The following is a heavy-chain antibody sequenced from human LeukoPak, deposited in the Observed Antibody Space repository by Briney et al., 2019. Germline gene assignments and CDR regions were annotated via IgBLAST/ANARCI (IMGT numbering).Heavy chain of an antibody. D-gene: IGHD3-3*01. J-gene: IGHJ3*02. V-gene: IGHV3-48*01. Sequence: GGSLRLSCAASGFTFSSYAMHWVRQAPGKGLEWVSYISSSSTIYYAGSVKGRFTISRDNAKNSLYLQMNSLRAEDTAVYYCARGTLEWLSSDAFDIWGQGTMVTVSS. CDR2: ISSSSTI. CDR3: ARGTLEWLSSDAFDI. CDR1: GFTFSSYA.